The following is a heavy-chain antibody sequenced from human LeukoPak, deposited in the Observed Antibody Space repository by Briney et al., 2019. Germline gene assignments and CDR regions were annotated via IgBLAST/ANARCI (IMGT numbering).Heavy chain of an antibody. V-gene: IGHV3-48*02. D-gene: IGHD4-23*01. CDR2: ITYTSGTL. Sequence: PGGSLRLSCAASGFTFSSYSMNWVRQAPGKGLEWISYITYTSGTLYYAASVKGRFTISRDNAKNSLYLQMSSLRDEDMAVYYCARDLEVPGGNRLFDYWGQGTLVTVSS. CDR1: GFTFSSYS. J-gene: IGHJ4*02. CDR3: ARDLEVPGGNRLFDY.